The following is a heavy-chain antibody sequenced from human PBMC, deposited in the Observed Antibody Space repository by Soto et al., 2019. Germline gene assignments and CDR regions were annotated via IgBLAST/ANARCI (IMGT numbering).Heavy chain of an antibody. J-gene: IGHJ4*02. CDR2: IRSKTSGGTA. Sequence: PGGSLRLSCAASGFTFSGAWMNWVRQPPGKGLEWVGLIRSKTSGGTADYAAPVKGRFTVSRDDSKNTLYLQMNSLRAEDTAVYYCARDPVSDSSSWFFDDWGQGTLVTVSS. V-gene: IGHV3-15*01. CDR3: ARDPVSDSSSWFFDD. D-gene: IGHD6-13*01. CDR1: GFTFSGAW.